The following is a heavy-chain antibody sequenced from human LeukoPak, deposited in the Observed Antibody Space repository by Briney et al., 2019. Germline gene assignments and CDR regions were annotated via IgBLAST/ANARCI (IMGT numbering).Heavy chain of an antibody. CDR1: GFTFSDYW. D-gene: IGHD4-23*01. Sequence: PGGSLRLSCAASGFTFSDYWIHWVRQAPGKGLVWVSRINTDGSITNYADSVKGRFSISRDNAKNTLYLQMSSLRAEDTAVYYCARVAAGYSVNYFDYWGQGTLVTVSS. CDR2: INTDGSIT. CDR3: ARVAAGYSVNYFDY. V-gene: IGHV3-74*01. J-gene: IGHJ4*02.